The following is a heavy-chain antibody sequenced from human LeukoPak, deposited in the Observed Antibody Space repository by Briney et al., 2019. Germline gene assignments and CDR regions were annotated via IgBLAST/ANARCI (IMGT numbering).Heavy chain of an antibody. CDR2: INSDGSTT. J-gene: IGHJ4*02. CDR3: ASGTYYELDY. CDR1: GFTFSTYL. V-gene: IGHV3-74*01. D-gene: IGHD1-26*01. Sequence: GSLRLSCAASGFTFSTYLMHWVRQAPGKGLVWVSRINSDGSTTNYADSVKGRFTISRDNAKNTLYLQMNSLRAEDTAVYYCASGTYYELDYWGQGTLVTVSS.